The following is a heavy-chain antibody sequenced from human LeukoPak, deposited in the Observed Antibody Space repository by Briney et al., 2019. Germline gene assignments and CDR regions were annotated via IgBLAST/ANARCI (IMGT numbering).Heavy chain of an antibody. CDR1: GYRFTSYW. J-gene: IGHJ3*02. D-gene: IGHD4-17*01. V-gene: IGHV5-51*01. CDR3: ARGALYGDFYAGGAFDI. Sequence: GESLKISFKGSGYRFTSYWIGWVRQMPRKGLEWMGIIYPGDSDTSYSPSFQGQVTISADKSISTAYLQWNSLKASDAAMYYCARGALYGDFYAGGAFDIWGQGTMVTVSS. CDR2: IYPGDSDT.